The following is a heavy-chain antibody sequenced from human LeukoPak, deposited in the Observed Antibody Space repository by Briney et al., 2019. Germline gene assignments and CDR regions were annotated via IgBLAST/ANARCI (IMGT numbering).Heavy chain of an antibody. D-gene: IGHD3-10*01. V-gene: IGHV4-39*07. J-gene: IGHJ4*02. Sequence: PSETLSLTCTVSGGSISSSSYYWGWIRQPPGKGLEWIGSIYYSGSTYYNPSLKSRVTISVDTSKNQFSLKLSSVTAADTAVYYCARDWAGGSTMIRGIEFDHWGQGTLVTVSS. CDR1: GGSISSSSYY. CDR2: IYYSGST. CDR3: ARDWAGGSTMIRGIEFDH.